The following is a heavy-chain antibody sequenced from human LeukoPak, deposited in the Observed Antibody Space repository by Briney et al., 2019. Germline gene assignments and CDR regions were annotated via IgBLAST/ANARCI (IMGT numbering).Heavy chain of an antibody. CDR2: IRQDGGAK. CDR1: GFIFNDFW. J-gene: IGHJ4*02. D-gene: IGHD6-13*01. CDR3: APPPIAATGN. V-gene: IGHV3-7*01. Sequence: PGGSLRLSCTASGFIFNDFWMSWVRQAPGEGLEWVANIRQDGGAKNYVDSVKGRFTISRDNAKKSLYLQMNSLRAEDTAVYYCAPPPIAATGNWGRGTLVTVSS.